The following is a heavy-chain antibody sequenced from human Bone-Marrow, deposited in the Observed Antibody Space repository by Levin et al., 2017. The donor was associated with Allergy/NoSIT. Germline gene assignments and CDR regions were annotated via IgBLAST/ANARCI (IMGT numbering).Heavy chain of an antibody. Sequence: VASVKVSCKTPGYTSTDYYTHWVRQAPGQGLEWMGWINSKTGGTKYAQSFQGRVTMTRDTSISTIYMELSRLTSDDTAVYFCAGGYCSGGSCDEGWFDPWGQGTLVTV. V-gene: IGHV1-2*02. J-gene: IGHJ5*02. CDR3: AGGYCSGGSCDEGWFDP. CDR1: GYTSTDYY. CDR2: INSKTGGT. D-gene: IGHD2-15*01.